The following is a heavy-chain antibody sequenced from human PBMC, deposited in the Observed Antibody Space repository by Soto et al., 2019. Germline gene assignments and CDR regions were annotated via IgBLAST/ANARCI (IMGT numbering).Heavy chain of an antibody. J-gene: IGHJ6*02. CDR1: GYTFTSYA. V-gene: IGHV1-3*05. CDR2: INAGNGNT. Sequence: QVQLVQSGAEEKEPGASVKVSCKGSGYTFTSYAMDWVRQAPGQRLEWMGWINAGNGNTKYSQKFQGRVTITRDTSANTADMELSSLRSEDTAVYYCARDVTVDDYYYGMDVWGQGTTVTVSS. CDR3: ARDVTVDDYYYGMDV. D-gene: IGHD3-16*01.